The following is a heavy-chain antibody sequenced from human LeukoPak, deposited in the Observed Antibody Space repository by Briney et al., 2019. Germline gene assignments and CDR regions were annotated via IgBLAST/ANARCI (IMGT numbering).Heavy chain of an antibody. CDR2: INHSGST. Sequence: SETLSPTCAVNGGSFTGLYWNWICQPPGKGLEWIGEINHSGSTSYNPSLKSRATISVDTSRNQFSLKLSSMTAADTAVYYCLVAAAALGSQHWGQGTLVTVSS. CDR1: GGSFTGLY. J-gene: IGHJ1*01. CDR3: LVAAAALGSQH. D-gene: IGHD6-13*01. V-gene: IGHV4-34*01.